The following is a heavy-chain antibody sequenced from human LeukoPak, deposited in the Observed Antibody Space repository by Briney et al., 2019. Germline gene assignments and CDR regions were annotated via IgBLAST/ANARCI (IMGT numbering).Heavy chain of an antibody. V-gene: IGHV4-38-2*02. CDR3: ARLRVQNYGGNWGFDY. J-gene: IGHJ4*02. CDR1: GYSIGSISSTYY. CDR2: IYHSGST. D-gene: IGHD4-23*01. Sequence: SETLSLTCTVSGYSIGSISSTYYWGWVRQSPGKGLDWIGSIYHSGSTYYNPSLQSRVTISIDTSKNQFSLKLSSVTAADTAVYYCARLRVQNYGGNWGFDYWGQGTLVTVSS.